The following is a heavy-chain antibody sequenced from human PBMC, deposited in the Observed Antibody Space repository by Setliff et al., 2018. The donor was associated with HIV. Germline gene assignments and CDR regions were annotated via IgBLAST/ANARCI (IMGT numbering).Heavy chain of an antibody. CDR1: GGSISNYY. Sequence: LSLTCTVSGGSISNYYWSWLRQPPGKGLEWIGYISYTGSTNYNPSLKSRVTISVDTSKNQFSLKLSSVTAADTAVYYCASPASGGSSGQYHYWGQGTLVTVS. CDR3: ASPASGGSSGQYHY. D-gene: IGHD6-19*01. V-gene: IGHV4-59*08. J-gene: IGHJ4*02. CDR2: ISYTGST.